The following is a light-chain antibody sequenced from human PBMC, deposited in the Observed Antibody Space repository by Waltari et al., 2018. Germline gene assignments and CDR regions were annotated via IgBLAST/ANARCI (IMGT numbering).Light chain of an antibody. J-gene: IGKJ1*01. Sequence: EIVLTQSPGTLSLSPGERATLSCRASQSVSSNNLAWYQHKPGQAPRILIYGSSSRPPGIPDRFSGSGSGTDFTLTISRLEPGDFAMYYCQQYGSSPGTFGQGTKVEIK. CDR2: GSS. CDR3: QQYGSSPGT. CDR1: QSVSSNN. V-gene: IGKV3-20*01.